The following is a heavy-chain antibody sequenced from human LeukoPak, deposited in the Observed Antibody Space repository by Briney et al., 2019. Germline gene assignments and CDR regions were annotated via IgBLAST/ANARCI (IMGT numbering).Heavy chain of an antibody. D-gene: IGHD3-10*01. Sequence: GGSLRLFCAASGFTFSNYKMNWVRQAPGKGLEEVPYISSSGSIKYCSDAVKSRFANSRGNDKNSLYLKMNSLRAEDTAIYYCARDFGYFWGQGTLGTVSS. J-gene: IGHJ4*02. CDR3: ARDFGYF. CDR2: ISSSGSIK. V-gene: IGHV3-48*03. CDR1: GFTFSNYK.